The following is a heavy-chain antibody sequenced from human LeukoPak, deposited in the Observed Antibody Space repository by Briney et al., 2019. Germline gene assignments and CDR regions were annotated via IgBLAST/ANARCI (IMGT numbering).Heavy chain of an antibody. CDR3: ARDPYYGSGFDY. J-gene: IGHJ4*02. CDR1: GGSISSDH. Sequence: PSETLSLTCSVSGGSISSDHWNWIRQTPGKGLEWIGCIYYSGRTYYNPSLKSRVTISVDMSKSQFSLRLTSVTAADTAVYYCARDPYYGSGFDYWGQGTLVTVSS. CDR2: IYYSGRT. D-gene: IGHD3-10*01. V-gene: IGHV4-59*01.